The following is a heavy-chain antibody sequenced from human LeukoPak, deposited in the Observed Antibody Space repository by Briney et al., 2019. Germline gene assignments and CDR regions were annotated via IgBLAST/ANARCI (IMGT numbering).Heavy chain of an antibody. CDR1: GFTFSGYT. CDR2: ISFDGSNK. V-gene: IGHV3-30-3*01. Sequence: PGGSLRLSCAVSGFTFSGYTIHWVRQAPGKGLEWVAVISFDGSNKYYEDSVKGRFTISRDNSKNTLYLQMNSLRPDDTAIYYCARDTLWEWGQGTLVTVSS. J-gene: IGHJ4*02. CDR3: ARDTLWE. D-gene: IGHD1-26*01.